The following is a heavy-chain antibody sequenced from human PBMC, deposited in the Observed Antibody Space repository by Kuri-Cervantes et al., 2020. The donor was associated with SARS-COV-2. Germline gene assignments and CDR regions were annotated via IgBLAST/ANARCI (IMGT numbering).Heavy chain of an antibody. CDR3: ARVFTLRYCSGGSCYSPNNWFDP. CDR2: IYHSGST. Sequence: ETLSLTCTASGGSISSGDYYWSWIRQPPGKGLEWIGSIYHSGSTYYNPSLKSRVTISVDTSKNQFSLKLSSVTAADTAVYYCARVFTLRYCSGGSCYSPNNWFDPWGQGTLATSSS. CDR1: GGSISSGDYY. D-gene: IGHD2-15*01. J-gene: IGHJ5*02. V-gene: IGHV4-39*07.